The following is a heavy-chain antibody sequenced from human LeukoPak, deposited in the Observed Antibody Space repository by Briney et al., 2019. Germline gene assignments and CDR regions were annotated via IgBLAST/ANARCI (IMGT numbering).Heavy chain of an antibody. CDR3: ARSWRAMVPFDY. V-gene: IGHV4-34*01. D-gene: IGHD5-18*01. Sequence: SETLSLTCAVYGGSFSGYYWSWIRQPPGKGLEWIGEINHSGSTNYNPSLKSRVTISVDTSKNQFSLKLSSVTAADTAVYYCARSWRAMVPFDYWGQGTLVTVSS. CDR2: INHSGST. J-gene: IGHJ4*02. CDR1: GGSFSGYY.